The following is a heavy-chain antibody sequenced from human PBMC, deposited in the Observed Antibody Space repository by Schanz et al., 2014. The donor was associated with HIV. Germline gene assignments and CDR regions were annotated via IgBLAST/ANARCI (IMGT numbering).Heavy chain of an antibody. V-gene: IGHV3-23*04. CDR2: ISGSGTTA. J-gene: IGHJ6*02. D-gene: IGHD2-2*01. Sequence: EVQLVETGGGLIQPGGSLRLSCAVSGFTISSNYMSWVRQAPGKGLECVSVISGSGTTAYYADFAKGRFAISRDNSKNMVYLQMNSLRAEDTAVYHCAKDGVRLGNCSRSTCHYAMDIWGQGTTVTVSS. CDR1: GFTISSNY. CDR3: AKDGVRLGNCSRSTCHYAMDI.